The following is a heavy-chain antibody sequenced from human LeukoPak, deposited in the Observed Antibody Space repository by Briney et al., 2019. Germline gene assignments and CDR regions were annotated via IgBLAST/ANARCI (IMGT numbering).Heavy chain of an antibody. CDR1: GGSISSYY. Sequence: SETLSHTCTVSGGSISSYYWSWIRQPPGKGLEWIGYIYYSGSTNYNPSLKSRVTISVDTSKNQFSLKLSSVTAADTAVYYCAREHSGWYDDPDYYYYYGMDVWGQGTTVTVSS. CDR2: IYYSGST. J-gene: IGHJ6*02. D-gene: IGHD6-19*01. CDR3: AREHSGWYDDPDYYYYYGMDV. V-gene: IGHV4-59*01.